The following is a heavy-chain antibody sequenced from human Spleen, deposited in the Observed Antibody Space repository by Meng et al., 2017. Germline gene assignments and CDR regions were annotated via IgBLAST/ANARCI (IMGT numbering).Heavy chain of an antibody. J-gene: IGHJ6*02. CDR2: ISPSNGNT. CDR3: ARDRLEYSYGNFYYYYGMDV. CDR1: GYTFTSYG. D-gene: IGHD5-18*01. Sequence: ASVKVSCKASGYTFTSYGISWVRQAPGQGLEWMGWISPSNGNTNYAQNLQGRVTMTRDTSTSTVYMELSSLRSEDTAVYYCARDRLEYSYGNFYYYYGMDVWGQGTTVTVSS. V-gene: IGHV1-18*01.